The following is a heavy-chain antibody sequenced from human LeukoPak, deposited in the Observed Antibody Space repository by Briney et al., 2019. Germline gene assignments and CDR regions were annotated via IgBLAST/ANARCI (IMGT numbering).Heavy chain of an antibody. Sequence: GGSLRLSCAVSGITLSNYGMTWVRQAPGKGLEWVAGISDTGGRTNYADSVKGRFTISRDNPKNTLYLQMNSLRAEDTAVYFCSKRGVVIRVILVGFHKEAYYFDSWGQGALVTVSS. J-gene: IGHJ4*02. CDR1: GITLSNYG. CDR3: SKRGVVIRVILVGFHKEAYYFDS. CDR2: ISDTGGRT. V-gene: IGHV3-23*01. D-gene: IGHD3-22*01.